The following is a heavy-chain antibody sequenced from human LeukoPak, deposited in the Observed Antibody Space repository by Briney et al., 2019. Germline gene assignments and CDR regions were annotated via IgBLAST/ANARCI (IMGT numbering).Heavy chain of an antibody. D-gene: IGHD4-17*01. CDR2: IKQDGSEK. V-gene: IGHV3-7*01. Sequence: GGSLRLSCAACGFTFSSYWMSWVRQAPGKGLEWVANIKQDGSEKYYVDSVKGRFTISRDNAKNSLYLQMNSLRVEDTAVYYCSRDPSYDSYFGDYADYWGQGTPVTVSA. CDR3: SRDPSYDSYFGDYADY. J-gene: IGHJ4*02. CDR1: GFTFSSYW.